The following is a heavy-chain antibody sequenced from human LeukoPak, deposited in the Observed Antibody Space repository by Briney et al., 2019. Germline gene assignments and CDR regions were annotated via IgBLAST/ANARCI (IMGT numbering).Heavy chain of an antibody. CDR3: ARVVDDYGGNFDPPFDY. V-gene: IGHV1-69*13. J-gene: IGHJ4*02. CDR1: GGTFSSYA. CDR2: IIPIFGTA. D-gene: IGHD4-23*01. Sequence: SVKVSCKASGGTFSSYAISWVRQAPGQGLEWMGGIIPIFGTANYARKFQGRVTITADESTSTAYMELSSLRSEDTAVYYCARVVDDYGGNFDPPFDYWGQGTLVTVSS.